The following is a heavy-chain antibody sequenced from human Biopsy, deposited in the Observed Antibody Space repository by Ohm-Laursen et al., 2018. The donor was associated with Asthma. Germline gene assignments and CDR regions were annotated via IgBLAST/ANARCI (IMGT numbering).Heavy chain of an antibody. CDR3: AKDFRGIAVAGDRGFDY. V-gene: IGHV3-23*01. CDR1: GFTFSSSA. D-gene: IGHD6-19*01. J-gene: IGHJ4*02. CDR2: ITGSGGTT. Sequence: SLRLPCTASGFTFSSSAISWVRQAPGKGLERVSAITGSGGTTYYADSVRGRFTISRDNSKSTLFLQMDSLSAEDTAVYYCAKDFRGIAVAGDRGFDYWGQGTLVTVSS.